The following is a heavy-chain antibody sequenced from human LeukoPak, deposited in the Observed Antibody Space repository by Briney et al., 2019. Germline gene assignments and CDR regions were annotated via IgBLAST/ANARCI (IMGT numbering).Heavy chain of an antibody. CDR3: AKGSRYNSGLLHYMDV. Sequence: PGGSLRLSCAASGFTLNNYAMSWVRQAPGKGLEWVSGVSGSGGKTNYVDSVKGRFTISRDNSKNTVHLQVESLRVEDTAVYYCAKGSRYNSGLLHYMDVWGKGTTVTVSS. J-gene: IGHJ6*03. D-gene: IGHD6-19*01. CDR1: GFTLNNYA. V-gene: IGHV3-23*01. CDR2: VSGSGGKT.